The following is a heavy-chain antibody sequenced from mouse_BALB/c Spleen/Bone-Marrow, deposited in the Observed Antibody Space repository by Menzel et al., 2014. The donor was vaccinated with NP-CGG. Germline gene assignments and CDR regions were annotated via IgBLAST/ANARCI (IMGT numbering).Heavy chain of an antibody. CDR1: GFSLTNYG. CDR2: IWAGGST. D-gene: IGHD2-14*01. V-gene: IGHV2-9*02. CDR3: ASYYRYDGAY. Sequence: GMLVESGPGLVAPSQSLSITCTVSGFSLTNYGVHWVRQPPGKGLGWLGVIWAGGSTNYNSALMSRLTISKDNSKSQVFLKMSSLQTDDTAMYYCASYYRYDGAYWGQGTLVTVSA. J-gene: IGHJ3*01.